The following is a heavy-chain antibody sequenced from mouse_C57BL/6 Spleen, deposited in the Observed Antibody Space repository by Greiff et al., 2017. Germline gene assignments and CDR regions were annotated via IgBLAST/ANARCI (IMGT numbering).Heavy chain of an antibody. Sequence: QVQLQQPGTGLVKPWASVMLSCKASGYTFTSYWMHWVKRRPGQGLEWIGNINPSNGGTNYNEKFKSKATLTVDKSSSTAYMQLSSLTSEDAAVYYCAGLTSGFAYWGQGTLVTVSA. CDR2: INPSNGGT. J-gene: IGHJ3*01. D-gene: IGHD4-1*01. CDR1: GYTFTSYW. V-gene: IGHV1-53*01. CDR3: AGLTSGFAY.